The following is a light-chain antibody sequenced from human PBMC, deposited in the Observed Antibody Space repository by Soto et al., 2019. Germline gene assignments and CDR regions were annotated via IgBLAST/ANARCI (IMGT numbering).Light chain of an antibody. CDR1: NIGSES. V-gene: IGLV1-51*01. CDR3: GTWDSSLSAYV. J-gene: IGLJ1*01. Sequence: NIGSESVHWYQQLPVTSPNTWICDNNKRTSGLPDRFSGSNSGTSATLGITGLQTGDEADYYCGTWDSSLSAYVFGTGTKVTVL. CDR2: DNN.